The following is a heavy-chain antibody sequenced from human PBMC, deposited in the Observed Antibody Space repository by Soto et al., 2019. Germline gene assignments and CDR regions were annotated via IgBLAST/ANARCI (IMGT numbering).Heavy chain of an antibody. CDR1: RFSFSSYE. CDR2: VSLTGDRT. Sequence: EVQLLESGGGLVQPGGSLRLSCVASRFSFSSYEMSWVRQAAGKGLEWVSRVSLTGDRTNYAGSVKGRFTVSRDNFKNTLYLEMDSLRPEDTAIYYCARGGGYCTPNSCAIDTWGRGTPVTVSS. CDR3: ARGGGYCTPNSCAIDT. J-gene: IGHJ5*02. V-gene: IGHV3-23*01. D-gene: IGHD2-8*01.